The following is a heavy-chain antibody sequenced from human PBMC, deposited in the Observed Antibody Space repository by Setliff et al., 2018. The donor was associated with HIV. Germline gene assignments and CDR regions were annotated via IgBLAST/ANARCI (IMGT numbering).Heavy chain of an antibody. CDR2: IYTSGST. V-gene: IGHV4-61*02. CDR3: ARDRNYYDSSVFDY. J-gene: IGHJ4*02. D-gene: IGHD3-22*01. Sequence: TLSLTCTVSGGSISSGSYYWSWIRQPAGKGLEWIGRIYTSGSTNYNPSLKSRVTISVDTSKNQFSLKLSSVTAADTAVYYCARDRNYYDSSVFDYWGQGTLVTGLL. CDR1: GGSISSGSYY.